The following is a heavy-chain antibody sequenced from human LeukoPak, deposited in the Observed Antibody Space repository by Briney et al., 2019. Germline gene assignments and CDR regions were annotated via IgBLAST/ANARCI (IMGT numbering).Heavy chain of an antibody. CDR2: ISGSCGST. V-gene: IGHV3-23*01. Sequence: GGSLRLSCAASCFTFSYYVMRWGRQAPGKGLGWVSAISGSCGSTYYADSVKGRFTISRDNSKNTLFLQMNSLRAEDTAVYYCAKGSRDGSISVFGVIFFFDYWGQGALVTVSS. CDR3: AKGSRDGSISVFGVIFFFDY. D-gene: IGHD3-3*01. CDR1: CFTFSYYV. J-gene: IGHJ4*02.